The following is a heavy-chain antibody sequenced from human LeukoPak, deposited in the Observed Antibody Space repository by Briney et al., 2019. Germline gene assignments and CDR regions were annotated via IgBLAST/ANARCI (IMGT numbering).Heavy chain of an antibody. J-gene: IGHJ4*02. CDR2: ISAYNGNT. V-gene: IGHV1-18*01. D-gene: IGHD1-26*01. CDR1: GYTFTNYH. Sequence: ASVKVSCKASGYTFTNYHISWVRQAPGQGLQWMGWISAYNGNTNYAQKFPGRVTMTTDTSTSTAYMDLRSLRSDDTAVYYCASHGNDVGATFDYWGQGTLVTVSS. CDR3: ASHGNDVGATFDY.